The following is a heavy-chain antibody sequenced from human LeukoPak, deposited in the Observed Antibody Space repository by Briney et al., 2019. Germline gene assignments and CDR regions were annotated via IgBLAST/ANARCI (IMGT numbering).Heavy chain of an antibody. D-gene: IGHD5-12*01. Sequence: ASVKVSCKASGYTFTSYDINWVRQATGQGLEWMGWISAYNGNTNYAQKLQGRVTMTTDTSTSTTYMELRSLRSDDTAVYYCARSTGGYSGYDRIDNWFDPWGQGTLVTVSS. J-gene: IGHJ5*02. CDR3: ARSTGGYSGYDRIDNWFDP. CDR2: ISAYNGNT. CDR1: GYTFTSYD. V-gene: IGHV1-18*01.